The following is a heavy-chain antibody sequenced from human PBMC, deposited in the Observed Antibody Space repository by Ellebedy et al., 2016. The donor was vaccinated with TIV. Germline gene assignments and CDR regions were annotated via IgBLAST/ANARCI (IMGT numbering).Heavy chain of an antibody. D-gene: IGHD1-1*01. CDR1: GVRFSNSE. V-gene: IGHV3-48*03. J-gene: IGHJ4*02. CDR2: ISSRGGAI. Sequence: GESLKISCAASGVRFSNSEMIWVRQPPGKGLQWVAYISSRGGAIYYADSVKGRFTISRDNDKRSLSLQMSSLRVEDSAVYFCARRGTSFYFDSWGQGTLVTVSS. CDR3: ARRGTSFYFDS.